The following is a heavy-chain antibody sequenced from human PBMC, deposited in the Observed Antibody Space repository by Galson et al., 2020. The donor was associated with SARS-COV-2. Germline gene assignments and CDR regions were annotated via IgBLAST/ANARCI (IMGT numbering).Heavy chain of an antibody. CDR3: ASDRPGGVSMVRGSIIARDYGMDV. CDR2: IYTSGST. V-gene: IGHV4-61*02. J-gene: IGHJ6*02. CDR1: GGSISSANSY. D-gene: IGHD3-10*01. Sequence: SETLSLTCTVPGGSISSANSYWSCIRPPAGKGLEWIGRIYTSGSTNYNPSLKRRVTISVDKTKNQFSQKLSSVTAADTAVYYCASDRPGGVSMVRGSIIARDYGMDVWGQGTAVTVSS.